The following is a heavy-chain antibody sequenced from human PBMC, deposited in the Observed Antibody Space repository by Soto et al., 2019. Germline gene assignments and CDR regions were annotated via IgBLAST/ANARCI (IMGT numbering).Heavy chain of an antibody. CDR3: ARESFGGVNGFDP. CDR2: IYHSGST. D-gene: IGHD3-16*01. V-gene: IGHV4-30-2*01. Sequence: QLQLQESGSGLVKPSQTLSLTCAVSGGSISSGGYSWSWIRQPPGKGLEWIGYIYHSGSTYYNPSLKSRVTIAVDRSKNQFSLKLSSVTAADTAVYYCARESFGGVNGFDPWGQGTLVTVSS. CDR1: GGSISSGGYS. J-gene: IGHJ5*02.